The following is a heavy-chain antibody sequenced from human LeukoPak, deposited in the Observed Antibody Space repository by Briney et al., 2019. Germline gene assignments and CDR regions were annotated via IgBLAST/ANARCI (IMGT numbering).Heavy chain of an antibody. V-gene: IGHV3-15*05. J-gene: IGHJ4*02. CDR1: GFSFRDAW. Sequence: GGSLRLSCTASGFSFRDAWMTWVRQSPGKGLEWVGRIKTNNESGTTDYGSAVTGRFSISRADSKDTVYLQMNSLKTEDTAVYYCLSDLDYWGQGTLVTVSS. CDR3: LSDLDY. CDR2: IKTNNESGTT.